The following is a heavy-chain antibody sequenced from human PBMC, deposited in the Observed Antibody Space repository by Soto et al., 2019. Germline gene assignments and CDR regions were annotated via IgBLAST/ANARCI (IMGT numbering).Heavy chain of an antibody. J-gene: IGHJ5*02. V-gene: IGHV3-23*01. CDR1: GFTFSSYA. Sequence: PGGSLRLSCAASGFTFSSYAMSWVRQAPGKGLEWVSTISGSGASADYADSVKGRFTISRDNPQNTLYLEMNSLRAEDTAIYYCAKDRFHVVVTVSIFDPWGQGALVTVSS. CDR2: ISGSGASA. D-gene: IGHD2-21*02. CDR3: AKDRFHVVVTVSIFDP.